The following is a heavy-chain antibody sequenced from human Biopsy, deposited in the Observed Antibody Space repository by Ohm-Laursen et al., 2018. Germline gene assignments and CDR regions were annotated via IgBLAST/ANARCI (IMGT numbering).Heavy chain of an antibody. Sequence: PGTLSLTWTVSGGSFTGHYRTWIRQPPGKGLEWIGHISHTGYTSYKSSLKSRVTISLDTSRKHFSLRLTSLAAADTAVYYCARGSNEYGGLYFPHWGQGTLVTVSS. V-gene: IGHV4-59*11. CDR2: ISHTGYT. J-gene: IGHJ1*01. CDR1: GGSFTGHY. D-gene: IGHD4-23*01. CDR3: ARGSNEYGGLYFPH.